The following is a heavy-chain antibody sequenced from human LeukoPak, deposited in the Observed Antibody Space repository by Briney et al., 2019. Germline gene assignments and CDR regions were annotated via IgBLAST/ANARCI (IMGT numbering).Heavy chain of an antibody. D-gene: IGHD3-16*01. CDR3: ARDERGPVADPWPREVGGVYYYGMDV. CDR2: TYYRSRWYN. Sequence: SQTLSLTCAISGDSVSSNNAAWNWIRQSPSRGLEWLGRTYYRSRWYNDYAVSVKGRITISPDTSRNQFSLHLNSVTPEDTAVYYCARDERGPVADPWPREVGGVYYYGMDVWGQGTTVTVSS. V-gene: IGHV6-1*01. CDR1: GDSVSSNNAA. J-gene: IGHJ6*02.